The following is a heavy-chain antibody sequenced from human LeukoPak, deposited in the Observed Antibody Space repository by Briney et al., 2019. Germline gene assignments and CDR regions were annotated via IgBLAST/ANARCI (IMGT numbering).Heavy chain of an antibody. V-gene: IGHV3-23*01. D-gene: IGHD1-1*01. CDR1: GFTFSSYA. CDR2: ISGSGGST. CDR3: VKVGTTGWPGPYYFDR. Sequence: GGSLRLSCAASGFTFSSYAMSWVRQAPGKGLEWVSAISGSGGSTYYADAVKGRFTISRDNSKNTLYLQMSSLRPEDTAVYYCVKVGTTGWPGPYYFDRWGQGTLVTVSS. J-gene: IGHJ4*02.